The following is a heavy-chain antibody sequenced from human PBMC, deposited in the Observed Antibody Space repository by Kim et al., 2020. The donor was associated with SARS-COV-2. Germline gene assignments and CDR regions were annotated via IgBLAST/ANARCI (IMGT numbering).Heavy chain of an antibody. J-gene: IGHJ5*02. CDR2: VYYSGTT. CDR3: ARVREALNWGDP. CDR1: GGSISTYY. Sequence: SETLSLTCNVSGGSISTYYWSWIRQSPGKGLEWIGYVYYSGTTNYNPSLKSRVTISVDTSKHQLALKMTSVTAADTAVYYCARVREALNWGDPWGQGTLVTVSS. V-gene: IGHV4-59*13.